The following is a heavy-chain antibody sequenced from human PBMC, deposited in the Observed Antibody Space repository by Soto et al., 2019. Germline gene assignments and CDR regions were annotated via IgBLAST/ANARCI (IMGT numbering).Heavy chain of an antibody. D-gene: IGHD3-22*01. J-gene: IGHJ4*02. CDR1: GGSISSGGYY. Sequence: PSETLSLTCTVSGGSISSGGYYWSWIRQHPGKGPEWIGYIYYSGSTYYNPSLKSRVTISVDTSKNQFSLKLSSVTAADTAVYYCARSSYYYDSSGYYSNFDYWGQGTLVTVSS. CDR3: ARSSYYYDSSGYYSNFDY. CDR2: IYYSGST. V-gene: IGHV4-31*03.